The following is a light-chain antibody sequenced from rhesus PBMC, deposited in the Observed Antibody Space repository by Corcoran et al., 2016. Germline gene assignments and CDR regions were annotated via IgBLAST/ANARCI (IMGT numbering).Light chain of an antibody. CDR1: QGITNE. V-gene: IGKV1S17*01. CDR2: VAS. J-gene: IGKJ3*01. Sequence: DIQMTQSPSSLSAPVGDRVTITCRASQGITNELAWYQPKPGETPKLLINVASSLQSGIPSRFSGSGSWTDFTFTISSLQPEDIATYSCQHYYSTPFPFGPGAKLDVK. CDR3: QHYYSTPFP.